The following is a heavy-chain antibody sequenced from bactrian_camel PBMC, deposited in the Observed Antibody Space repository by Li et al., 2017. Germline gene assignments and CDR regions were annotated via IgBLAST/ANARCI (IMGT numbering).Heavy chain of an antibody. J-gene: IGHJ6*01. V-gene: IGHV3S40*01. CDR2: IYTAGRPT. CDR3: AVGRNWFACLTMPEKDFDY. CDR1: GDTDSINY. D-gene: IGHD6*01. Sequence: DVQLVESGGGSVQAGGSLRLSCVASGDTDSINYMGWFRQAAGKEREGVAAIYTAGRPTNYADFVKGRFTISQDNAKNTAYLQMNNLKPEDTAMYYCAVGRNWFACLTMPEKDFDYWGQGTQVTVS.